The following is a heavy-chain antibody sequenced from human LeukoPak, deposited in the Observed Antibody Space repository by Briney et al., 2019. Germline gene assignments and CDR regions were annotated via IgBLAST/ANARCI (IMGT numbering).Heavy chain of an antibody. Sequence: GGSLRLSCAASGSTFSGSAIHWVRQASGKGLEWVGRIKSKAHSYATAYAASVKGRFTISRDDSKNTAYLQMNSLKTEDTAVYYCTRPGVGATTSPYDFWGQGTLVTVSS. CDR1: GSTFSGSA. CDR2: IKSKAHSYAT. J-gene: IGHJ4*02. V-gene: IGHV3-73*01. D-gene: IGHD1-26*01. CDR3: TRPGVGATTSPYDF.